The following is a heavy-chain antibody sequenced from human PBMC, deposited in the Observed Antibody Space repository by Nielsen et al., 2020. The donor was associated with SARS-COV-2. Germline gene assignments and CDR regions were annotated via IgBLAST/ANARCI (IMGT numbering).Heavy chain of an antibody. CDR3: ARGKWELLWFGEYDY. D-gene: IGHD3-10*01. CDR2: INTYNGIT. CDR1: GYLFLNYG. Sequence: ASVKVSCKASGYLFLNYGFSWVRQAPGQGLEWMGWINTYNGITKYSQKFQGRVTMTTDTSTSTAYMELRGLRSDDTAVYYCARGKWELLWFGEYDYWGQGTLVTVSS. V-gene: IGHV1-18*01. J-gene: IGHJ4*02.